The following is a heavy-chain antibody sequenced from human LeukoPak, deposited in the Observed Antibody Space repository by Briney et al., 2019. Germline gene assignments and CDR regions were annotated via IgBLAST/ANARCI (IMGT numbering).Heavy chain of an antibody. CDR2: VYYSGST. Sequence: SETLSLTCTVSGGSISSYYWSWIRQPPGKGLEWIGYVYYSGSTNYNPSLKSRVTISVDTSKNQFSLKLSSVTAADTAVYYCARGSGSYYFDYWGQGTLVTVSS. V-gene: IGHV4-59*01. J-gene: IGHJ4*02. CDR3: ARGSGSYYFDY. D-gene: IGHD1-26*01. CDR1: GGSISSYY.